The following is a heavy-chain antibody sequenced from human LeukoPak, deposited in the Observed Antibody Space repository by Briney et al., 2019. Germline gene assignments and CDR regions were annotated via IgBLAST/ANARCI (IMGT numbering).Heavy chain of an antibody. CDR2: VSSDGNIK. V-gene: IGHV3-30-3*01. D-gene: IGHD3-16*01. J-gene: IGHJ4*02. Sequence: PGRSLRLSCAASGFTFNKFPMHWVRQAPGKGLEWMAAVSSDGNIKNYADSVKGRFTISRGSSKNTLYLQMNSLGPEDAAVYYCARGDGGEVDHWGQGTLVTVSS. CDR1: GFTFNKFP. CDR3: ARGDGGEVDH.